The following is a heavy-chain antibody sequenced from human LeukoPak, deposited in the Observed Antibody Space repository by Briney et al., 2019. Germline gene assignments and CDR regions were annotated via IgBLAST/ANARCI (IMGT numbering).Heavy chain of an antibody. J-gene: IGHJ5*02. Sequence: SVEVSCKASGGTFSSYAISWVRQAPGQGLEWMGGIIPIFGTANYAQKFQGRVTITTDESTSIAYMELSSLRSEDTAVYYCATNLDPYSSSWYRGFDPWGQGTLVTVSS. D-gene: IGHD6-13*01. V-gene: IGHV1-69*05. CDR1: GGTFSSYA. CDR2: IIPIFGTA. CDR3: ATNLDPYSSSWYRGFDP.